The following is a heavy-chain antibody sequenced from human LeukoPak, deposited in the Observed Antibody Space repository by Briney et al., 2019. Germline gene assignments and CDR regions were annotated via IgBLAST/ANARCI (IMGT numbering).Heavy chain of an antibody. CDR2: IYYSGST. CDR1: GGSISSYY. CDR3: ARVEHYYYYMDV. V-gene: IGHV4-59*01. Sequence: PSETLSLTCTVSGGSISSYYWSWIRQPPGKGLEWIGYIYYSGSTNYNPSLKSRVTISVDTSKNQFSLKLSSVTAADTAVYYCARVEHYYYYMDVWGKGTTVTISS. J-gene: IGHJ6*03.